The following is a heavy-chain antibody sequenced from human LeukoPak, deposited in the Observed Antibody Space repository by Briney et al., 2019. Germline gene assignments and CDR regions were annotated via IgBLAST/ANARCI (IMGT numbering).Heavy chain of an antibody. Sequence: GGSLRLSCAASGFTFSNYAMSWVRQAPGKGLEWVSSISGSGDTTYCADSVKGRFTISRDNAKNSLYLQMNSLRAEDTAVYYCARVSLAYEDAFDIWGQGTMVTVSS. V-gene: IGHV3-23*01. CDR3: ARVSLAYEDAFDI. CDR2: ISGSGDTT. CDR1: GFTFSNYA. J-gene: IGHJ3*02. D-gene: IGHD5-12*01.